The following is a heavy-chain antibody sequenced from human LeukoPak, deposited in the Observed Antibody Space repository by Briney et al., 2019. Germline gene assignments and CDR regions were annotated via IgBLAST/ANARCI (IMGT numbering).Heavy chain of an antibody. V-gene: IGHV1-2*04. Sequence: GSVKVSCKASGYTFTGYYMHWVRQAPGQGLEWMGWINPNSGGTNYAQKFQGWVTMTRDTSISTAYMELSRLRSDDTAVYYCAREFWLVRPRGMDVWGKGTTVTVSS. CDR1: GYTFTGYY. CDR2: INPNSGGT. D-gene: IGHD6-19*01. J-gene: IGHJ6*04. CDR3: AREFWLVRPRGMDV.